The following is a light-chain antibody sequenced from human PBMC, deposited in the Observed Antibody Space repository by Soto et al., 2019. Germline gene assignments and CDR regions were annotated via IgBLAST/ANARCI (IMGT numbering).Light chain of an antibody. Sequence: EIVLTQSPGTLSLSPGERATLSCRASQSVSTNYLAWYQRKPGQAPRLLIYGASNRATGIPDRFSGRGSGTDFTLTITRLEPEDFAVYYCQQYGSSPPTFGQGTKVEIK. CDR3: QQYGSSPPT. CDR1: QSVSTNY. J-gene: IGKJ1*01. V-gene: IGKV3-20*01. CDR2: GAS.